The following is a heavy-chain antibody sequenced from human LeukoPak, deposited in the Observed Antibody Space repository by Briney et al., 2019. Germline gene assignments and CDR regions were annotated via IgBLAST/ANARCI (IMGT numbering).Heavy chain of an antibody. V-gene: IGHV4-34*01. D-gene: IGHD3-3*01. CDR3: ARGVITIFGARFDP. CDR2: INHSGST. CDR1: GGSYSGYY. J-gene: IGHJ5*02. Sequence: SETLSLTCAVYGGSYSGYYWSWIRQPPGKGLEWIGEINHSGSTNYNPSLKSRVPISVDTSKNQFSLKLSSVTAADTAVYYCARGVITIFGARFDPWGQGTLVTVSS.